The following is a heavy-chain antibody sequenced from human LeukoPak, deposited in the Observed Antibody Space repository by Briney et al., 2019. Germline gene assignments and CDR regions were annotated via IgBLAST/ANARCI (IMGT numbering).Heavy chain of an antibody. D-gene: IGHD3-22*01. V-gene: IGHV3-30*12. J-gene: IGHJ4*02. CDR3: VRGYYAGRGHHFEY. CDR2: ISHDGRTK. CDR1: GFTFSSYD. Sequence: LTGGSLRLSCAASGFTFSSYDMHWVRQPLGKGLEWVAVISHDGRTKYYADSMKGRITISRDNSKNTLYLQMNSLRAEDTAVYYCVRGYYAGRGHHFEYWGQGTLVTVSS.